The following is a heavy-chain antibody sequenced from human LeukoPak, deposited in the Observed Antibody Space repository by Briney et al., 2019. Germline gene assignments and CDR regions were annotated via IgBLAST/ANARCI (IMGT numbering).Heavy chain of an antibody. CDR3: AKAGSSSTYYFDY. D-gene: IGHD6-6*01. V-gene: IGHV3-23*01. CDR1: GLTLSSYV. Sequence: GGSLRLSXAASGLTLSSYVMRWVRQPPGKGLEWVSTISASSGTYYADSVKGRFIIPRDNSKNTVYLQMNSLRAEDTAIYYCAKAGSSSTYYFDYWGQGALVTVSS. CDR2: ISASSGT. J-gene: IGHJ4*02.